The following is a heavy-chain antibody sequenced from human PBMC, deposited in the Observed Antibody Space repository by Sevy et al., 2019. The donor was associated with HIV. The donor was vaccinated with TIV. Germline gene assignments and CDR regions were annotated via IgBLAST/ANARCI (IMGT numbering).Heavy chain of an antibody. CDR2: ISWDGGST. CDR1: GFTFDDYV. Sequence: GGSLRLSCAASGFTFDDYVMHWVRQAPGKGLEWVSLISWDGGSTYYADSVKGRFTISRDNSKNSLYLQMNSLRAEDTALYYCAKEAHGSGSYVYYGMDVWGQGTTVTVSS. CDR3: AKEAHGSGSYVYYGMDV. D-gene: IGHD3-10*01. J-gene: IGHJ6*02. V-gene: IGHV3-43D*03.